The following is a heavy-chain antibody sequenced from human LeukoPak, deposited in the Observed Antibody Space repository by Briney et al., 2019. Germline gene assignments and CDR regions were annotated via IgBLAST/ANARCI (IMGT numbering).Heavy chain of an antibody. CDR2: IYYSGST. CDR3: VRHLDSSGYDAFDI. CDR1: GGSISTYY. J-gene: IGHJ3*02. V-gene: IGHV4-59*08. D-gene: IGHD3-22*01. Sequence: SETLSLTCTVSGGSISTYYWSWIRRPPGKGLEWIGYIYYSGSTNYNPSLKSRVTISVDTSKNQFSLKLSSVTAADTAVYYCVRHLDSSGYDAFDIWGQGTVVTVSS.